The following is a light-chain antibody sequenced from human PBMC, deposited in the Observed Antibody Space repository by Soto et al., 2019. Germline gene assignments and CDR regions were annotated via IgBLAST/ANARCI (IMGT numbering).Light chain of an antibody. V-gene: IGLV2-14*01. J-gene: IGLJ1*01. CDR2: EVN. Sequence: QSALTQPASVSGSPGQSITVSCTGTSSDIGGYNYVSWYQHHPGKAPQLIIYEVNLRPSGVSDRFSASKSGNTASLTISGLQGEDEADYYCSAYTVSRTYVFGTGTKVTVL. CDR1: SSDIGGYNY. CDR3: SAYTVSRTYV.